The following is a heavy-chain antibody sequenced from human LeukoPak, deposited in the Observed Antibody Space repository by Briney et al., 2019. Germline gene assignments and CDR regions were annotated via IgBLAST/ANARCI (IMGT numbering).Heavy chain of an antibody. CDR3: TTAAFH. CDR1: GFIFSNAW. J-gene: IGHJ1*01. CDR2: IRSETDGGTT. Sequence: GGSLRLSCAASGFIFSNAWMSWVRQAPGKGLEGVGHIRSETDGGTTDYAAPVKGKFTISRDDSKNTLYLQMNSLKTEDTAVYYCTTAAFHWGQGTLVTVSS. V-gene: IGHV3-15*01. D-gene: IGHD6-25*01.